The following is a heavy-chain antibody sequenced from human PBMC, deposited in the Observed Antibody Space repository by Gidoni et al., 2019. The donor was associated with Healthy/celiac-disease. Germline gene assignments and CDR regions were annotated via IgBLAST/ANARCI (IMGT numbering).Heavy chain of an antibody. J-gene: IGHJ4*02. CDR3: ARPRDPMRFLVDY. CDR2: IYPGDSDT. CDR1: GSSFTSYW. Sequence: EVQLVQSGAEVKKPGESRKISCKGSGSSFTSYWIVWVRQMPGQGLEGMGIIYPGDSDTRYSPSVQGQGTISADKAISTAYLQWSSLKAADTAMYYCARPRDPMRFLVDYWGQGTLVTVSS. V-gene: IGHV5-51*03.